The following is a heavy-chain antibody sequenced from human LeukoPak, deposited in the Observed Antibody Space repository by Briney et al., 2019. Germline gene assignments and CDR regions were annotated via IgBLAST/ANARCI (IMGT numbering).Heavy chain of an antibody. J-gene: IGHJ3*02. CDR1: GGSIIYNY. Sequence: PSETLSLTCTVSGGSIIYNYWSWIRQPPGRGLEWSGYIYDSGSTNDNPSLKSRGTISLDMSKNPFSLKLNSVTTADTDVYYCAGPYTVTARGTFDIWGQGTMVTVAS. CDR2: IYDSGST. CDR3: AGPYTVTARGTFDI. V-gene: IGHV4-59*01. D-gene: IGHD4-17*01.